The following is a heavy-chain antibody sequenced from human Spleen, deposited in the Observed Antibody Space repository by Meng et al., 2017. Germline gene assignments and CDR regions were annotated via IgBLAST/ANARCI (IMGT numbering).Heavy chain of an antibody. CDR3: TRDEPYYHGRGSGY. D-gene: IGHD3-10*02. V-gene: IGHV1-3*01. CDR1: GYTFTNNA. Sequence: QVQFVQSGAEVKKPGASVKISCKASGYTFTNNAIQWVRQAPGQRLEWMGWINAGNGYTKYSERFQDRISISRDTSATTAYMELSRLRSEDTAVYYCTRDEPYYHGRGSGYWGRGTLVTVSS. CDR2: INAGNGYT. J-gene: IGHJ4*02.